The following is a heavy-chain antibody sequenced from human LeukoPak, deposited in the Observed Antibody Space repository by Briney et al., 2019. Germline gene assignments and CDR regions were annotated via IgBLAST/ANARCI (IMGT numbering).Heavy chain of an antibody. Sequence: GSLRLSCAASGFTFSNYAMSWVRQAPGKGLEWVSGIGGGDTYYADSVQGRFTISRDNSRSTVHLQMNSLRAEDTAVYYCAKDTSGQPNALDHWGQGTLVTVSS. D-gene: IGHD1-1*01. CDR3: AKDTSGQPNALDH. J-gene: IGHJ4*02. CDR1: GFTFSNYA. V-gene: IGHV3-23*01. CDR2: IGGGDT.